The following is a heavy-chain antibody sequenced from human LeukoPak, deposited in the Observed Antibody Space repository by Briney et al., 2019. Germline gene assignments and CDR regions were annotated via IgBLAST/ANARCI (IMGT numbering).Heavy chain of an antibody. CDR1: EFTFSSYA. J-gene: IGHJ4*02. CDR2: ISYDGSNK. CDR3: ARSQTIAVAGTIDY. Sequence: GGSLRLSCVASEFTFSSYAMHWVRQAPGKGLEWVATISYDGSNKYYADSVKGRFTISRDNSKNTLYLQMNSLRAEDTAVYYCARSQTIAVAGTIDYWGQGTLVTVSS. D-gene: IGHD6-19*01. V-gene: IGHV3-30*04.